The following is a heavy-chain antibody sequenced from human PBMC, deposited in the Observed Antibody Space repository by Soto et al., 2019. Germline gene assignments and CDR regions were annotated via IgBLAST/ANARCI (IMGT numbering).Heavy chain of an antibody. CDR3: AKIVVGSPDY. Sequence: EVQLLESGGALLQPGGSLRLSCAASGFIFSTDAMSWVRQAPGKGLEWVSMISGTGGNTHYADSVKGRFTISRDNSRNTLFLQINRLRAADTDVYYCAKIVVGSPDYWGQGTLVTVSS. CDR2: ISGTGGNT. D-gene: IGHD3-22*01. CDR1: GFIFSTDA. V-gene: IGHV3-23*01. J-gene: IGHJ4*02.